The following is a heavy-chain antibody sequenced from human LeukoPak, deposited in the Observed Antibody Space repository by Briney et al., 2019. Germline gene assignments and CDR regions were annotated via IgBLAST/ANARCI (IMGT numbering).Heavy chain of an antibody. CDR2: IYHSGSA. CDR1: GVSISSGGYL. J-gene: IGHJ4*02. Sequence: SETLSLTCAVSGVSISSGGYLWRWLRQPPGKGLEWIGYIYHSGSAYYNPSLKSRVTISVDRSQNQFSLRLSSVTAADAAVYYCARRVDTARFDYWGQGTLVTVSA. CDR3: ARRVDTARFDY. D-gene: IGHD5-18*01. V-gene: IGHV4-30-2*01.